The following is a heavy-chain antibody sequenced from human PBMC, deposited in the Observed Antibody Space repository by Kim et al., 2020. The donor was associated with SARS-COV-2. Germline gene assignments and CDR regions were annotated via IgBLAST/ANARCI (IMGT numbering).Heavy chain of an antibody. J-gene: IGHJ6*02. CDR3: ARGRYIVVVTAINGMDV. V-gene: IGHV3-33*05. Sequence: GGSLRLSCAASGFTFSSYGIHWVRQAPGKGLEWVAVISYDGSNKYYGDSVKGRFTISRDNSKNTLYLQMNSLRAEDTAVYYCARGRYIVVVTAINGMDVWGQGTTVTVSS. CDR2: ISYDGSNK. D-gene: IGHD2-21*02. CDR1: GFTFSSYG.